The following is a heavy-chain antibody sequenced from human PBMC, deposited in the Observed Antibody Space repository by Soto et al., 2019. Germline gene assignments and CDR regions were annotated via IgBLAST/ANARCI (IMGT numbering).Heavy chain of an antibody. V-gene: IGHV4-34*01. CDR1: GGSFSGYY. CDR3: AKSPLSGSYLNY. J-gene: IGHJ4*02. CDR2: INPSGST. Sequence: PSETLSLTCDVYGGSFSGYYWSWIRQPPGKGLEWIGKINPSGSTNYNPSLKNRVSISLDTSKNQFSLKLSSVTAADTAVYYCAKSPLSGSYLNYWGQGTLVTVSS. D-gene: IGHD1-26*01.